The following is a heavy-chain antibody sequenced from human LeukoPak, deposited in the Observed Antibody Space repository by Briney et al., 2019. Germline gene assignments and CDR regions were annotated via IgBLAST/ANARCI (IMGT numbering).Heavy chain of an antibody. D-gene: IGHD3-10*01. CDR3: ARVFGADYYYYGMDV. Sequence: ASVTVSCKASGYTFTNYYMHWVRQAPGQGLEWMGIINPSGGSTSYARKFQGRVTMTRDTSTSTVYMELSSLRSEDTAVYYCARVFGADYYYYGMDVWGQGTTVTVSS. V-gene: IGHV1-46*01. CDR2: INPSGGST. J-gene: IGHJ6*02. CDR1: GYTFTNYY.